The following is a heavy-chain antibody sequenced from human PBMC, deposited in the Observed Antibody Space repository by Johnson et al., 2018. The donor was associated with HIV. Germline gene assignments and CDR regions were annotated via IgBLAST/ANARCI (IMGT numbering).Heavy chain of an antibody. V-gene: IGHV3-53*01. CDR1: GFTVSSNY. D-gene: IGHD3-9*01. J-gene: IGHJ3*02. Sequence: VQLVESGGGLIQPGGSLRLSCAASGFTVSSNYMSWVRQAPGKGLEWVSVIYSGGSTYYADSVKGRFTIYRDNSKNTLYLQMNSLRAEDPAVYYCARESDILTGYPNAFDIWGQGTMVTVSS. CDR3: ARESDILTGYPNAFDI. CDR2: IYSGGST.